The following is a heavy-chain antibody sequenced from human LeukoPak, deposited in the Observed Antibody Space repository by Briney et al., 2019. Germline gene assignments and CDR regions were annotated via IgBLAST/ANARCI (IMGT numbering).Heavy chain of an antibody. V-gene: IGHV4-39*01. CDR1: GGSISSSSYY. J-gene: IGHJ2*01. Sequence: PSETLSLTCTVSGGSISSSSYYWGWIRQPPGKGLEWIGNIYYTGSTYYNPSLKSRVTISVDTSKNQFSLKLSSVTAADTAVYYCARGHGYYYDSSGPTGWYFDLWGRGTLVTVSS. D-gene: IGHD3-22*01. CDR2: IYYTGST. CDR3: ARGHGYYYDSSGPTGWYFDL.